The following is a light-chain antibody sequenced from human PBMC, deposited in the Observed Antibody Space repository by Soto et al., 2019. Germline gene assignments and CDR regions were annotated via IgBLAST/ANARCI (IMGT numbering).Light chain of an antibody. CDR2: KAS. CDR3: QQYDSYPRT. CDR1: QSISNW. Sequence: DIQMTQSPSTLSASVGDTVTITCRASQSISNWLAWYQQKPGKAPKLLIYKASSLESGVPSRFSGRGSGTEFTLSISSLQPYDFATFYCQQYDSYPRTFGQGTKVEIK. V-gene: IGKV1-5*03. J-gene: IGKJ1*01.